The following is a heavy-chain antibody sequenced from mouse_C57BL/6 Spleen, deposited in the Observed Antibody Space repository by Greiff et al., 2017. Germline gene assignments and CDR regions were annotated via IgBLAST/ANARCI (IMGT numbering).Heavy chain of an antibody. J-gene: IGHJ2*01. V-gene: IGHV5-16*01. CDR3: ARDRACLDY. Sequence: EVQRVESEGGLVQPGSSMKLSCTASGFTFSDYYMAWVRQVPEQGLEWVANINHDGSSTYYLDSLKSRFIISRDNAKNILYLQMSSLKSEDTATYYCARDRACLDYWGQGTTLTVSS. CDR2: INHDGSST. CDR1: GFTFSDYY.